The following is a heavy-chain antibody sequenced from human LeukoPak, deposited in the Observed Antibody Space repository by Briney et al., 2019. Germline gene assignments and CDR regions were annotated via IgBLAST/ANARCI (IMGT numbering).Heavy chain of an antibody. CDR3: AREPRPYYGMDV. V-gene: IGHV1-69*13. Sequence: GASVNVSCTASVGTFSIYAISWVRQAPGQGLEWMGGIIPIFGTANYAQKFQGRVTITADESTSTAYMELSSLRSEDTAVYYCAREPRPYYGMDVWGQGTTVTVSS. J-gene: IGHJ6*02. CDR2: IIPIFGTA. D-gene: IGHD1-1*01. CDR1: VGTFSIYA.